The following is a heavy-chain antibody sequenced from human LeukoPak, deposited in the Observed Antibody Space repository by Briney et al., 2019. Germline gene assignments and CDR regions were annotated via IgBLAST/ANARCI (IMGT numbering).Heavy chain of an antibody. Sequence: GGSLRLSCAASGFTVTRNHMNWVRQAPGKGPEWVSAINSGGSTFYADSVKGRFTISRDNSKSTLSLQMNSLRAEDTAVYYCARDDPFDSARFFDICGQGTMVTVSS. J-gene: IGHJ3*02. CDR3: ARDDPFDSARFFDI. V-gene: IGHV3-53*01. CDR1: GFTVTRNH. CDR2: INSGGST. D-gene: IGHD3-22*01.